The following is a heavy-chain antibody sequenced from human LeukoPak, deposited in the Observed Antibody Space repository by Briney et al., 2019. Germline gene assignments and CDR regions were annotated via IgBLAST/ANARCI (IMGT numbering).Heavy chain of an antibody. D-gene: IGHD5-18*01. CDR2: INHSGST. CDR3: AREDRGYSQSVYFDY. Sequence: SETLSLTCAVHGGSFSGYYWSWIRQPPGKGLEWIGEINHSGSTNYNPSLKSRVTISVDTSKNQFSLKLSSVTAADTAVYYCAREDRGYSQSVYFDYWGQGTLVTVSS. CDR1: GGSFSGYY. J-gene: IGHJ4*02. V-gene: IGHV4-34*01.